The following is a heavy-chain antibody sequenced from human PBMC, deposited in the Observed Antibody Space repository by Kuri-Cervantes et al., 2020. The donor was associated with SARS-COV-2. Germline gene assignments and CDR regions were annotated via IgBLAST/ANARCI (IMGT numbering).Heavy chain of an antibody. CDR2: IDPSDSYT. D-gene: IGHD3-9*01. CDR3: ARHVLMKGFDILTGPNWFDP. V-gene: IGHV5-10-1*01. Sequence: GGSLRLSCKGSGYSFTSYWISWVRQMPGTGLEWMGRIDPSDSYTNYSPSFQGHVTISADKSISTAYLQWSSLKASDTAMYYCARHVLMKGFDILTGPNWFDPWGQGTLVTVSS. J-gene: IGHJ5*02. CDR1: GYSFTSYW.